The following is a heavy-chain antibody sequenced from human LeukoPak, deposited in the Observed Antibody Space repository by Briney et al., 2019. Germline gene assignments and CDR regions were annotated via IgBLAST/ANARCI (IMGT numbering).Heavy chain of an antibody. D-gene: IGHD3-22*01. V-gene: IGHV1-18*01. CDR2: ISAYYGDT. CDR1: GYTFISYG. Sequence: ASVKVSCKASGYTFISYGISWVRQAPGQGLEWMGWISAYYGDTNYAQKLQGRVTMTTDTSTSTAYKELRSLRSDDTAVYYCARGAKYSYYDSSGYYYFDYWGQGTLVTVSS. CDR3: ARGAKYSYYDSSGYYYFDY. J-gene: IGHJ4*02.